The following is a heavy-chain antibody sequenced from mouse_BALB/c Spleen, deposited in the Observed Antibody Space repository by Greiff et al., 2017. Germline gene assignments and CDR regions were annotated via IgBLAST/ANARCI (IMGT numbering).Heavy chain of an antibody. Sequence: VQLKESGPELGKPGASVKISCKASGYSFTGYNMYWVKQSHRKSLEWIGYIDPYNGGTSYNQKSKGKATLTVDKSSSTAYMHLNSLTSEDSAIYYCARTTAGAMDYWGQGTSVTVSS. CDR2: IDPYNGGT. CDR3: ARTTAGAMDY. J-gene: IGHJ4*01. D-gene: IGHD1-2*01. V-gene: IGHV1S135*01. CDR1: GYSFTGYN.